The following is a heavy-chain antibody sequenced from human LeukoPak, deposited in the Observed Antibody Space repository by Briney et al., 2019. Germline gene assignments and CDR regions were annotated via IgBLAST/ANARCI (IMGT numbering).Heavy chain of an antibody. D-gene: IGHD5/OR15-5a*01. Sequence: ASVKVSCKTSGYSFTGYFIQWVRQAPGQGLEWMGWINGNSGSTEYAQKFQGRVTITRDTSANTANMELRSLSSDDTAAYYCARDSTSRFDYWGQGTLVTVSS. J-gene: IGHJ4*02. CDR3: ARDSTSRFDY. CDR2: INGNSGST. V-gene: IGHV1-2*02. CDR1: GYSFTGYF.